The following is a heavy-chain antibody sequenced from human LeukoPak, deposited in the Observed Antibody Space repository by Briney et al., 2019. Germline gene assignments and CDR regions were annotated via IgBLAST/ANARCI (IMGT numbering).Heavy chain of an antibody. D-gene: IGHD4-23*01. J-gene: IGHJ4*02. CDR1: GFTFSSYA. CDR2: VSGSGGNT. Sequence: PGGSLRLSCEASGFTFSSYAMSWVRQAPGKGLDWVSAVSGSGGNTYYADSVRGRFTVSRDNSKNTLFLQMNRLRAEDTAVYYCARDQYGANPQYFFELWGQGTLVTVSS. CDR3: ARDQYGANPQYFFEL. V-gene: IGHV3-23*01.